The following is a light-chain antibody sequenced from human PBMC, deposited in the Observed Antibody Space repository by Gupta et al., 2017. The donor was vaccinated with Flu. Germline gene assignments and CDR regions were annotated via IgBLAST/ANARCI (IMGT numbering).Light chain of an antibody. Sequence: QSLLPQPPSGARAPGQRGTIHSTGSSSTTGAGYDVHWYQQLPVRAPSLLIYCNINRPSGVPARLSGASSCTSASPAITALQAEDEDDYYCQCSENSRSGSYVFGTGTKVTVL. V-gene: IGLV1-40*01. CDR3: QCSENSRSGSYV. CDR2: CNI. CDR1: SSTTGAGYD. J-gene: IGLJ1*01.